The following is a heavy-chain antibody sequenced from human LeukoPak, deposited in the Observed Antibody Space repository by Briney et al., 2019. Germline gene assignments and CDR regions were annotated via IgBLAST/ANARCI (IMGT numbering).Heavy chain of an antibody. CDR2: IYYSGST. V-gene: IGHV4-59*12. J-gene: IGHJ2*01. Sequence: PSETLSLTCTVSGGSISSYYWSWIRQPPGKGLEWIGYIYYSGSTNYNPSLKSRVTISVDTSKNQFSLKLSSVTAADTAVYYCASDSSRTRWYFDLWGRGTLVTVSS. CDR3: ASDSSRTRWYFDL. D-gene: IGHD2-2*01. CDR1: GGSISSYY.